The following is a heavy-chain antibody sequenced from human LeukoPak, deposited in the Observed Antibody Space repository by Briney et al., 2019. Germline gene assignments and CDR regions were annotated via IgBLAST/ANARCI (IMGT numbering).Heavy chain of an antibody. Sequence: GGSLRLSCAASGFTFSSYAMSRVRRAPGKGLEWVSAISGSGGSTYYADSVKGRFTISRDNSKNTLYLQMNSLRAEDTAVYYCAKHVLLWFGELSRFDYWGQGTLVTVSS. V-gene: IGHV3-23*01. CDR2: ISGSGGST. J-gene: IGHJ4*02. CDR1: GFTFSSYA. CDR3: AKHVLLWFGELSRFDY. D-gene: IGHD3-10*01.